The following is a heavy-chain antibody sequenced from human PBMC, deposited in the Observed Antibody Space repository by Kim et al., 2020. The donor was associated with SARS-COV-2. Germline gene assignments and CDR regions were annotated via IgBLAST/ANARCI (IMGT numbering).Heavy chain of an antibody. CDR3: ARRCYYGSGIASGGVDV. V-gene: IGHV3-30*01. Sequence: VKGRFTLSRDISKNTLYLQMNSLRAEDTAVYFCARRCYYGSGIASGGVDVWGQGTTVTVSS. D-gene: IGHD3-10*01. J-gene: IGHJ6*02.